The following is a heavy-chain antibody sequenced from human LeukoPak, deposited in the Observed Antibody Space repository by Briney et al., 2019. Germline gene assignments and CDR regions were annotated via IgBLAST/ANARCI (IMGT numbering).Heavy chain of an antibody. V-gene: IGHV1-18*01. CDR2: ISAYNGYT. CDR3: ASAALYYYGYNWFDP. Sequence: ASVKVSCKASGYTFTTYGISWVRQAPGQGLEWVGWISAYNGYTNYAQKLQGRVTMTTDTSTSTAYMELSSLRSEDTAVYYCASAALYYYGYNWFDPWGQGTLVTVSS. J-gene: IGHJ5*02. D-gene: IGHD3-10*01. CDR1: GYTFTTYG.